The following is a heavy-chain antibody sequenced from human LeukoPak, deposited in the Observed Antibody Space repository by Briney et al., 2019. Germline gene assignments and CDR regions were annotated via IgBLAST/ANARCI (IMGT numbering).Heavy chain of an antibody. D-gene: IGHD2-2*01. J-gene: IGHJ6*02. CDR2: IYSGGST. CDR1: GFTVSSNY. V-gene: IGHV3-53*05. CDR3: AKDSCSSTSCYDVVATNGMDV. Sequence: GGSLRLSCAASGFTVSSNYMSWVRQAPGKGLEWVSVIYSGGSTYYADSVKGRFTISRDNSKNTLYLQMNSLRAEDTALYYCAKDSCSSTSCYDVVATNGMDVWGQGTTVTVSS.